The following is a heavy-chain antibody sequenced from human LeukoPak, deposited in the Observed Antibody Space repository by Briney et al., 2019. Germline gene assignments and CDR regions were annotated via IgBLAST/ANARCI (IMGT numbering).Heavy chain of an antibody. CDR3: AKFQANYYDRSGYGCFDY. Sequence: HSGGSLRLSCAASGFTFSSYGMHWVRQAPGKGLEWVAFIRYDGSNKYYADSVKGRFTISRDNSKNTLYLQMNSLRAEDTAVYYCAKFQANYYDRSGYGCFDYWGQGVLVTVSS. J-gene: IGHJ4*02. V-gene: IGHV3-30*02. D-gene: IGHD3-22*01. CDR1: GFTFSSYG. CDR2: IRYDGSNK.